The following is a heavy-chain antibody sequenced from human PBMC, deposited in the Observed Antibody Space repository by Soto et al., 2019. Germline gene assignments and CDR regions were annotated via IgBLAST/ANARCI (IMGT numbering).Heavy chain of an antibody. CDR2: IYTGGTT. D-gene: IGHD5-12*01. J-gene: IGHJ4*02. Sequence: EVQLVESGGGLIQPGGSLRLSCVVSGFTVSSSNYMSWVRQAPGKALEWVAVIYTGGTTYYADSVKGRFTICRDNSKNTLYRQMNSLRAEDTAVYYCHGYGYWGKGTLVTVSS. V-gene: IGHV3-53*01. CDR3: HGYGY. CDR1: GFTVSSSNY.